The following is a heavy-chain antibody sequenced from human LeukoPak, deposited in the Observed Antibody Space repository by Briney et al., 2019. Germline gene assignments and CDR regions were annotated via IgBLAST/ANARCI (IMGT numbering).Heavy chain of an antibody. V-gene: IGHV1-8*03. J-gene: IGHJ4*02. CDR2: MNPNSGNT. CDR1: GYTFTSYD. Sequence: ASVKVSCKASGYTFTSYDINWVRQATEQGLEWMGWMNPNSGNTGYAQKFQGRVTITRNTSISTAYMELSSLRSGDTAIYYCARGLRQYYDSSGYYVDYWGQGTLVTVSS. D-gene: IGHD3-22*01. CDR3: ARGLRQYYDSSGYYVDY.